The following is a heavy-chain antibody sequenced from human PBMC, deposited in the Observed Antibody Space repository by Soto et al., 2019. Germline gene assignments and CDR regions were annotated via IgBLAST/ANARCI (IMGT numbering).Heavy chain of an antibody. V-gene: IGHV3-7*01. D-gene: IGHD3-10*01. CDR2: IKQDGGEK. CDR1: GFTFSTYG. Sequence: EVQLVESGGGLVQPGGSLRLSCAASGFTFSTYGMSWVRQAPGKGLEWVANIKQDGGEKYYLDSVKGRFTISRDNAKNSLYLQMNSLRAEDTAVYYCATETSAAWPYYLDYWGQGTLVTVSS. J-gene: IGHJ4*02. CDR3: ATETSAAWPYYLDY.